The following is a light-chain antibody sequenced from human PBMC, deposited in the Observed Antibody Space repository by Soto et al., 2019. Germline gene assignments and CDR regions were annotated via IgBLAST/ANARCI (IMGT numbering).Light chain of an antibody. CDR3: QHYNSYSDA. CDR1: QSISSW. Sequence: IQMTQYPSTLSASIGDRVIITCRASQSISSWLAWYQQKPGKAPKLLIYKASTLKSGVPSRFSGSGSGTEFTLTISSLQPDDFATYYCQHYNSYSDAFGQGTKVDVK. J-gene: IGKJ1*01. CDR2: KAS. V-gene: IGKV1-5*03.